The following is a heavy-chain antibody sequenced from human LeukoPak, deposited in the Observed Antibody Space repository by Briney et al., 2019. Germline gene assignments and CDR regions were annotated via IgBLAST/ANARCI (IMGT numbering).Heavy chain of an antibody. V-gene: IGHV3-74*01. Sequence: GGSLRPSCAASGFTFSGYWMHWVRQAPGKGLAWVSVIRSDGSITTYADSVKGRFTISRDTAKNTLYLQMNSLRAEDTAVYYCARDGRSGNFDKWGQGTLVSASS. CDR1: GFTFSGYW. J-gene: IGHJ4*02. CDR3: ARDGRSGNFDK. D-gene: IGHD1-26*01. CDR2: IRSDGSIT.